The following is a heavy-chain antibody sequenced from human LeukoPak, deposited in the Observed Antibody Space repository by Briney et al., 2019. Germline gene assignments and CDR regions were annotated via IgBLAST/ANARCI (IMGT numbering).Heavy chain of an antibody. D-gene: IGHD2-2*01. CDR3: SRDVGFLLVPGALDY. V-gene: IGHV3-21*01. CDR2: ISSSSSYI. J-gene: IGHJ4*02. Sequence: PGGSLRLSCAASGFTFSSYSMNWVRHAPGKGLEWVSSISSSSSYIYYADSLKGRFTISRDNAKNSLFLQMNSLIAADTAVYYCSRDVGFLLVPGALDYWGQGTLVTGSS. CDR1: GFTFSSYS.